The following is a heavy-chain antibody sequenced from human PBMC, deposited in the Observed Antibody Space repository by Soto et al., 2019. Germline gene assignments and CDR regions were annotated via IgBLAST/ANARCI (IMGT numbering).Heavy chain of an antibody. D-gene: IGHD1-26*01. CDR1: GYTFTSYG. CDR3: ARWPRYSGSYYVDY. Sequence: VKRSSKVSGYTFTSYGISWVRQAPGQGLEWMGWISAYNGNTNYAQKLQGRVTMTTDTSTSTAYMELRSLRSDDTAVYYCARWPRYSGSYYVDYWGQGTLVTVSS. CDR2: ISAYNGNT. J-gene: IGHJ4*02. V-gene: IGHV1-18*04.